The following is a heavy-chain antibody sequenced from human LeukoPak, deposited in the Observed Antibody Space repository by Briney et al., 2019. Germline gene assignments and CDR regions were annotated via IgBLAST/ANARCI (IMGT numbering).Heavy chain of an antibody. CDR2: ISAYNGYT. CDR1: GYTFTRYG. CDR3: ARLYYDFWSGYFGAYYYYYMDV. Sequence: ASVKVSCKASGYTFTRYGISWVRQAPGQGLEWMGWISAYNGYTNYAQNFQGRVTMTTDTSTSTAYMELRSLRSDDTAVYYCARLYYDFWSGYFGAYYYYYMDVWGKGTTVTVSS. V-gene: IGHV1-18*01. J-gene: IGHJ6*03. D-gene: IGHD3-3*01.